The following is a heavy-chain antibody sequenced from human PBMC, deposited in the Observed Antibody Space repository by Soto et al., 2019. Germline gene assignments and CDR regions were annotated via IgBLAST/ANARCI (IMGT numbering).Heavy chain of an antibody. D-gene: IGHD2-8*01. Sequence: SGPTRVNPTQSLTLTRTFSGYSLTTSGVHVGWIRQPPGKALEWLALIYWDDDQRYSPSLKSRLTITKDTSKNKVVLTMTNIEPVDTATYYCAHSVSPIKRFDYWGQGILVTVSS. J-gene: IGHJ4*02. V-gene: IGHV2-5*02. CDR3: AHSVSPIKRFDY. CDR1: GYSLTTSGVH. CDR2: IYWDDDQ.